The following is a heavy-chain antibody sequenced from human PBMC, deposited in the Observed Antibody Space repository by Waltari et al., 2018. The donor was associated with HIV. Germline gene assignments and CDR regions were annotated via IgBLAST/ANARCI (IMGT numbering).Heavy chain of an antibody. J-gene: IGHJ4*02. CDR3: ARASHYIEFSTFDGDYYFHF. CDR1: GFSVRNHW. CDR2: INSDGSSR. Sequence: VQLVESGGGSIKTGGSLRLSCAASGFSVRNHWMDWVRQGPGKGLGGVARINSDGSSRNYADAVKGRFVISRDNARNTVYLQLNNLKVEDTAVYFCARASHYIEFSTFDGDYYFHFWGRGTRVAVSS. D-gene: IGHD3-3*02. V-gene: IGHV3-74*01.